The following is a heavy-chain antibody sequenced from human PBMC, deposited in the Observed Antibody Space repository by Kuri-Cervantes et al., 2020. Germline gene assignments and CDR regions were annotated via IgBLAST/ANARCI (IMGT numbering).Heavy chain of an antibody. CDR1: GFTFSSYW. CDR2: IKQDGSEK. CDR3: ARDSEWLGTFDY. D-gene: IGHD6-19*01. J-gene: IGHJ4*02. Sequence: GESLKISCAASGFTFSSYWMSWVRQAPGKGLEWVANIKQDGSEKYYVDSVKGRFTISRDNAKNSLYLQMNSLRAEDTAVYYRARDSEWLGTFDYWGQGTLVTVSS. V-gene: IGHV3-7*01.